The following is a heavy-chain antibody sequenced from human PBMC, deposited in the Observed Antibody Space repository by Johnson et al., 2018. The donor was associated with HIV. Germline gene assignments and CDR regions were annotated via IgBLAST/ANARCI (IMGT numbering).Heavy chain of an antibody. Sequence: VQLVESGGGLVQPGESLRLSCAASGFTVSSNYMSWVRQAPGNGLEWVSVIYSGGSTYYADSVKGRFTISRDNSKNTLYLQINSLRAEDTAVYYCAKTTRGNWGSCFDIWGRGTMVTVSS. CDR2: IYSGGST. J-gene: IGHJ3*02. V-gene: IGHV3-66*02. D-gene: IGHD7-27*01. CDR1: GFTVSSNY. CDR3: AKTTRGNWGSCFDI.